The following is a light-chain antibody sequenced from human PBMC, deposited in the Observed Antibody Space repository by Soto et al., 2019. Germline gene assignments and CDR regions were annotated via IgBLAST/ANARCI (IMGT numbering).Light chain of an antibody. CDR3: PQYHTWHIT. V-gene: IGKV3-15*01. CDR1: QGVSRK. Sequence: DIVMTHSPATLSVAPGERVTFSCRASQGVSRKLAWYQHKPGQAPRLLISGASTGATGIPARFSGSGSGTGLTVTISSLQSEDCPIYYCPQYHTWHITVGGGTQVDIK. J-gene: IGKJ4*01. CDR2: GAS.